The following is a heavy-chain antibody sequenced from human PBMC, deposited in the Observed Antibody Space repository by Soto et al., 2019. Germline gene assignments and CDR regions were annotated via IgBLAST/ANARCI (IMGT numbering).Heavy chain of an antibody. CDR2: ISAYNGNT. CDR3: ARLRRVVVAANTNWFDP. D-gene: IGHD2-15*01. J-gene: IGHJ5*02. Sequence: ASVKVSCKASGYTFTSYGISWVRQAPGQGLEWMGWISAYNGNTNYAQKLQGRVTMTTDTSTSTAYVELRSLRSDDTAVYYCARLRRVVVAANTNWFDPWGQGTLVTVSS. CDR1: GYTFTSYG. V-gene: IGHV1-18*01.